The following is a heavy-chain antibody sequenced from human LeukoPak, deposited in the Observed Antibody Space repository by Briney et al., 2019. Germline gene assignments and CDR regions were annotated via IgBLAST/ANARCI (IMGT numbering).Heavy chain of an antibody. CDR3: ARDTAGGDQGFDY. J-gene: IGHJ4*02. D-gene: IGHD6-19*01. CDR1: GFTFSSYG. V-gene: IGHV3-33*01. Sequence: PGGSLRLSCAASGFTFSSYGMHWVRQAPGKGLEWVAVIWYDGSNKYYADSVKGRFTISRDNSKNTLYLQMNSLRAEDTAVYYCARDTAGGDQGFDYWGQGTLVTVSS. CDR2: IWYDGSNK.